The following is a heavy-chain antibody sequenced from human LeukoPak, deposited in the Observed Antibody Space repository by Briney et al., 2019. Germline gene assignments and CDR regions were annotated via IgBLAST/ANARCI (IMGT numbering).Heavy chain of an antibody. Sequence: SETLSLTCTVSGGSISSSSYYWGWIRQPPGKGLEWIGSIYYSGSTYYNPSLKSRVTISVDTTKNQFSLKLSSVTAADTAVYYCARPVYDILTGYPRGAFDIWGQGTMVTVSS. CDR3: ARPVYDILTGYPRGAFDI. D-gene: IGHD3-9*01. CDR1: GGSISSSSYY. J-gene: IGHJ3*02. V-gene: IGHV4-39*01. CDR2: IYYSGST.